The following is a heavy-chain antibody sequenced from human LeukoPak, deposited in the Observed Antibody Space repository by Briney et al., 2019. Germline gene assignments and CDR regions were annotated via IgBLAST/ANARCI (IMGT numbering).Heavy chain of an antibody. CDR2: ITPSSSSI. Sequence: GGSLRLSCAASGFTFSSYSMNWVRQAPGKGLEWISYITPSSSSIYYADSVRGRFTTSRDNAKNSMYLQMNSLGTEDTAVYYCARDVLGDYDYWGQGTLVSVSS. D-gene: IGHD4-17*01. CDR1: GFTFSSYS. V-gene: IGHV3-48*01. CDR3: ARDVLGDYDY. J-gene: IGHJ4*02.